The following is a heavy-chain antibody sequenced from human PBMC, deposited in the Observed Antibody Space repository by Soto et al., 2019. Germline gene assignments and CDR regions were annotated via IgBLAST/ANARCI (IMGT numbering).Heavy chain of an antibody. CDR3: ARGDSSSWYPEKDAFDI. CDR1: GGSISSGGYY. V-gene: IGHV4-31*03. D-gene: IGHD6-13*01. CDR2: IYYSGST. J-gene: IGHJ3*02. Sequence: PSETLSLTCTVSGGSISSGGYYWSWIRQHPGKGLEWIGYIYYSGSTYYNPSLKSRVTISVDTSKNQFSLKLSSVTAADTAVYYCARGDSSSWYPEKDAFDIWGQGTMVTVSS.